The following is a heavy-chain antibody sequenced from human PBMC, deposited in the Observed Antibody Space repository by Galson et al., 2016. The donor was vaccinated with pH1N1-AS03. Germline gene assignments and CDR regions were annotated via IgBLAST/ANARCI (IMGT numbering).Heavy chain of an antibody. D-gene: IGHD3-10*01. Sequence: LRLSCAASGFTFSSYSMNWVRQAPGKGLEWVSYISVSSKTIYYADSVKGRFTISRDNAKNSLYLQMNSLRAEDTAVYYCASAPHMVTSYDSESDEPGDVFDFWGQGTMVTVSS. CDR2: ISVSSKTI. J-gene: IGHJ3*01. CDR3: ASAPHMVTSYDSESDEPGDVFDF. CDR1: GFTFSSYS. V-gene: IGHV3-48*04.